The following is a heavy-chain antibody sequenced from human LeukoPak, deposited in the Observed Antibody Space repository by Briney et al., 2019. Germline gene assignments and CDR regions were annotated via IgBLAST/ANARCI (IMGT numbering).Heavy chain of an antibody. Sequence: GRSLRLSCTASGFTFRTYGIHWVRQAPGKGLEWVAVIWFDGSNKYYADSVKGRFTISRDNSENTVYLQMNSLKTEDTAVYYCTTDIVVVVAAKVDYWGQGTLVTVSS. CDR3: TTDIVVVVAAKVDY. J-gene: IGHJ4*02. CDR1: GFTFRTYG. V-gene: IGHV3-33*01. D-gene: IGHD2-15*01. CDR2: IWFDGSNK.